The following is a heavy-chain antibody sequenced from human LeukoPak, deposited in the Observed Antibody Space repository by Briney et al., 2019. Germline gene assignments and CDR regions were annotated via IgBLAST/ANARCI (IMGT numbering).Heavy chain of an antibody. V-gene: IGHV3-23*01. J-gene: IGHJ4*02. D-gene: IGHD2-2*01. CDR1: AFTFSSYA. CDR3: ARVGYCSSSTCRNYFDY. CDR2: ISGNGAGT. Sequence: GGSLRLSCAASAFTFSSYAMTWVRQAPGKGLEWVSAISGNGAGTYYADSVKGRFTISRDNAKNSLYLQMNSLRAEDTAVYYCARVGYCSSSTCRNYFDYWGQGTLVTVSS.